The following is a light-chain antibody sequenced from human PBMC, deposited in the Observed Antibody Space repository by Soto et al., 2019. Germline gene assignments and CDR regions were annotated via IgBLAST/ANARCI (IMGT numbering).Light chain of an antibody. Sequence: EIVMTQSPATLSVSPGERATLSCRASQSVSSNLAWYQQQPGQAPRLLIYGASTRATGIPARFSVSGSGTEFTLNISSLQSEDFAVYYWQQYNNWPYTFGQGTKLEIK. CDR3: QQYNNWPYT. J-gene: IGKJ2*01. V-gene: IGKV3-15*01. CDR1: QSVSSN. CDR2: GAS.